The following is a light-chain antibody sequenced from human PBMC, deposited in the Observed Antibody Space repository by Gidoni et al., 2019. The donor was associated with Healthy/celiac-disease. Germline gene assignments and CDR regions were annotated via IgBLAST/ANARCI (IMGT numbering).Light chain of an antibody. CDR1: QSVSSSY. CDR2: GAS. CDR3: QQYGSPRT. Sequence: EIVLTQSPGTLSLSPGERATLSCRASQSVSSSYLAWYQQKPGQAPRLLIYGASSRATGIPVRFSGSGSGTDFTLTISRLEPEDFAVYYCQQYGSPRTFGQGTRLEIK. J-gene: IGKJ5*01. V-gene: IGKV3-20*01.